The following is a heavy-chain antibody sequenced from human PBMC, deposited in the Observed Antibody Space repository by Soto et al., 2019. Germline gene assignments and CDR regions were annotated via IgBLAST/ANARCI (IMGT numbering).Heavy chain of an antibody. Sequence: GGSLRLSCAGSGFTFSSYAMSWVRQAPGKGLEWVSAISGSGGSTYYADSVKGRFTISRDNSKNTLYLQMNSLRAEDTAVYYCAKVQNYYDSSGYPSFDYWGQGTLVTVSS. CDR2: ISGSGGST. D-gene: IGHD3-22*01. J-gene: IGHJ4*02. CDR1: GFTFSSYA. CDR3: AKVQNYYDSSGYPSFDY. V-gene: IGHV3-23*01.